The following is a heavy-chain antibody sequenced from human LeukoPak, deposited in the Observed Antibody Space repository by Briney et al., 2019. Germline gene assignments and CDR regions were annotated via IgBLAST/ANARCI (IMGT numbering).Heavy chain of an antibody. D-gene: IGHD6-19*01. CDR2: IYYSGST. J-gene: IGHJ4*02. CDR3: ASWVRSSGWYIFDY. Sequence: PSETLSLTCTVSGGSLSGYYWSCIRQPPGKGLGGIGYIYYSGSTNYNPSLKSRVTISVDTSKNQFSLKLSSVTAADTAVYYCASWVRSSGWYIFDYWGQGTLVTVSS. CDR1: GGSLSGYY. V-gene: IGHV4-59*01.